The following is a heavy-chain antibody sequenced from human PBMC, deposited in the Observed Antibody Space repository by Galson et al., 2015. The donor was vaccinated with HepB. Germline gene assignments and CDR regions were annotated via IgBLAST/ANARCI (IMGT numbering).Heavy chain of an antibody. J-gene: IGHJ4*02. CDR3: AKDRDYYDSNGYYYLFS. CDR2: ISPSGGAT. CDR1: EFTFA. Sequence: SLRLSCAASEFTFAMSWVRQAPGKGLQWVSSISPSGGATYYADSVKGRFTISRDNSKNTLYLQMNSLRADDTAVFYCAKDRDYYDSNGYYYLFSWGQGTLVTVSS. D-gene: IGHD3-22*01. V-gene: IGHV3-23*01.